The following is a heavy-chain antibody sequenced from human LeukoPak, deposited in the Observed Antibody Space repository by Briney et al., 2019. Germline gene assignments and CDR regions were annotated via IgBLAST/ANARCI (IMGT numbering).Heavy chain of an antibody. Sequence: PGGSLRLSCVVSGFTVSSNSMNWVRQAPGKGLEWVSIIYGGGTTYYADSVKGRFTISRDNSKNTLYLQMNSLRVEDTAVYFCARHDGGYGPFDYWGQGTPITVS. CDR1: GFTVSSNS. D-gene: IGHD5-12*01. CDR3: ARHDGGYGPFDY. CDR2: IYGGGTT. J-gene: IGHJ4*02. V-gene: IGHV3-53*01.